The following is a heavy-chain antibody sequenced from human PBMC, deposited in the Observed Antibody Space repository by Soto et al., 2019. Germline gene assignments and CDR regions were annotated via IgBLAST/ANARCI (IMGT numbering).Heavy chain of an antibody. CDR2: IWYDGSNK. V-gene: IGHV3-33*01. CDR1: GFTFSSYG. Sequence: GGSLRLSCAASGFTFSSYGMHWVRQAPGKGLEWVAVIWYDGSNKYYADSVKGRFTISRDNSKNTLYLQMNSLRAEDTAVYYCAREGNGSSWYYFKHWGQGTLVTVSS. CDR3: AREGNGSSWYYFKH. J-gene: IGHJ1*01. D-gene: IGHD6-13*01.